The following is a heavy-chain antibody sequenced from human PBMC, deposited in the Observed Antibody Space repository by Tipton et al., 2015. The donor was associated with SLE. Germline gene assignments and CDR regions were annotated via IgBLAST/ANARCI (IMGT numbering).Heavy chain of an antibody. V-gene: IGHV3-21*03. CDR3: VRGASSSWYDLYYFDY. CDR1: GFTFSSYS. CDR2: ISRNSEYI. J-gene: IGHJ4*02. D-gene: IGHD6-13*01. Sequence: QLVQSGGGLVKPGGSLRLSCAASGFTFSSYSMNWVRQAPGKGLEWVSSISRNSEYIYYVDSVKGRFTISRDNAENSLYLQMNSLRIEDTAVYYCVRGASSSWYDLYYFDYWGQGTLVAGSS.